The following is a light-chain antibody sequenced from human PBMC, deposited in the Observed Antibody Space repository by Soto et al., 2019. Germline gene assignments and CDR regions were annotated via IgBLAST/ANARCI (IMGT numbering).Light chain of an antibody. V-gene: IGKV3-11*01. CDR1: QNIRSY. CDR2: DAS. J-gene: IGKJ4*01. CDR3: QQSYNWLT. Sequence: IMMTQSPATRSLSPVERSTLYCRAGQNIRSYLAWYQQKSGQAPRLLIHDASNRAPGTPARFSGSGSGTDFTLTISSLETEDSAVYYCQQSYNWLTFGGGTKVDIK.